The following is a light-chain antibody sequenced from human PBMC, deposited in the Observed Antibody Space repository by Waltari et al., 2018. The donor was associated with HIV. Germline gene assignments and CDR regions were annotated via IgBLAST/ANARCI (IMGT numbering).Light chain of an antibody. CDR3: SSYGGSAHLL. V-gene: IGLV2-8*01. CDR2: EVS. J-gene: IGLJ2*01. CDR1: SSDICYYTY. Sequence: QSALTQPPPASGSPGQSVTISCTGTSSDICYYTYVSWYQQYPGKAPKLMIYEVSMPPAWVPDRYSGYKSANTASLTVSGLQAEDEADYYCSSYGGSAHLLFGGGTKLTVL.